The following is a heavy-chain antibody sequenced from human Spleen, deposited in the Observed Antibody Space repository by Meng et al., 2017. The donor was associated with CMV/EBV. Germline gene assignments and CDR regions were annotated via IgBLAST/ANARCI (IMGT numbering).Heavy chain of an antibody. CDR1: GFTFNTLA. Sequence: GESLKISCAASGFTFNTLAMHWIRQAPGKGLEWVAALSFDGRTAYYADSVKGRFTISRDNSRNTLYLELKSLRVEDTAVYYCARPAAVYTTLSLSFDPWGQGTLVTVSS. D-gene: IGHD2-2*02. V-gene: IGHV3-30*04. CDR2: LSFDGRTA. J-gene: IGHJ5*02. CDR3: ARPAAVYTTLSLSFDP.